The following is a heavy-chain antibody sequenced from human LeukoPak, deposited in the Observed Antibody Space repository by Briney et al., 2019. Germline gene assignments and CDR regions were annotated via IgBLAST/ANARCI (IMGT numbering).Heavy chain of an antibody. CDR1: GFTFDDYA. CDR2: ISWNSGSI. D-gene: IGHD6-19*01. V-gene: IGHV3-9*01. Sequence: GGSLRLSCAASGFTFDDYAMHWVRQAPGKGLEWVSGISWNSGSIGYADSVKGRFIISRDNAKNSLYLQMNSLRVEDTALYYCAKSPYSSGWYYYFDNWGQGTLVTVSS. CDR3: AKSPYSSGWYYYFDN. J-gene: IGHJ4*02.